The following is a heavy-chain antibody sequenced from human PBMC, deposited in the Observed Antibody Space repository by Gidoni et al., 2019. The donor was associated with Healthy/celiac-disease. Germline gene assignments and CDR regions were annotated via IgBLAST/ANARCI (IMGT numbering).Heavy chain of an antibody. CDR3: AKGLLWFGELLSGFDA. Sequence: GKGLEWVAVLTCDGSNKYYADSVKGRFTISRDNTKNTLYLQMNSLRAEDPAVCECAKGLLWFGELLSGFDAWGQGTLVTVSS. CDR2: LTCDGSNK. D-gene: IGHD3-10*01. J-gene: IGHJ5*01. V-gene: IGHV3-30*18.